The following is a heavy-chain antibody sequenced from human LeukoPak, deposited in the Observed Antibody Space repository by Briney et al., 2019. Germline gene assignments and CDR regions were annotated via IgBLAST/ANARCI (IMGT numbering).Heavy chain of an antibody. CDR2: ISSSGSTI. J-gene: IGHJ6*03. Sequence: GGSLRLSCAASGFTFSDYYMSWIRQAPGKGLEWVSYISSSGSTIYYADSVKGRFTISRDNAKNSLYPQMNSLRAEDTAVYYCAREYCSSTSCYYYYYMDVWGKGTTVTVSS. V-gene: IGHV3-11*04. CDR3: AREYCSSTSCYYYYYMDV. D-gene: IGHD2-2*01. CDR1: GFTFSDYY.